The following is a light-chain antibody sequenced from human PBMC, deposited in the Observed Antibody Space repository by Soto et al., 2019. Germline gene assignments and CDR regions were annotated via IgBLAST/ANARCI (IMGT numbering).Light chain of an antibody. Sequence: DIVMTQSPDSLAMSLGERATINCKSSQSVLYSSNNKNYLTWYQQKPGQPPKLLIYWASTRESGVPDRFSGSGSGTDFTLTISSLQAEDVAVYYCQQYYNTPTFGGGTKVEIK. V-gene: IGKV4-1*01. CDR3: QQYYNTPT. J-gene: IGKJ4*01. CDR1: QSVLYSSNNKNY. CDR2: WAS.